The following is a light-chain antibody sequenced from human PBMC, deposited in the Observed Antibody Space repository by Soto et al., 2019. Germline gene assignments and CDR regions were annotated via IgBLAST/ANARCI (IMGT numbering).Light chain of an antibody. V-gene: IGLV1-40*01. J-gene: IGLJ2*01. CDR2: GNS. CDR3: QSYDSSLSGYVV. CDR1: SSNIVAGYD. Sequence: QLVLTQPPSVSGAPGQRVTISCTGSSSNIVAGYDVHWYQQLPGTAPKLLIYGNSNRPSGVPDRFSGSKSGTSASLAITGLQAEDAADYYCQSYDSSLSGYVVFGGGTKVTVL.